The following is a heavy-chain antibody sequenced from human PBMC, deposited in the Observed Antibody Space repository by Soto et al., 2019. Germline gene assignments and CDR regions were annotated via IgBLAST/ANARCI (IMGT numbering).Heavy chain of an antibody. D-gene: IGHD2-2*01. CDR3: ARGGSCSSKPSSRYHYGMDV. CDR2: INHSGST. J-gene: IGHJ6*02. V-gene: IGHV4-34*01. CDR1: GGSFSGYY. Sequence: RSLTCAVYGGSFSGYYWSWIRQPPGKGLEWIGEINHSGSTNNNASLKSRVTISVDTSKNQFSLKLSSVTAADTAVYYCARGGSCSSKPSSRYHYGMDVWGQGTTVTVSS.